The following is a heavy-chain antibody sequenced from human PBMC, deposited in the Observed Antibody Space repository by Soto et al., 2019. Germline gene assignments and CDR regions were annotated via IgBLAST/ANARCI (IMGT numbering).Heavy chain of an antibody. J-gene: IGHJ5*02. D-gene: IGHD1-26*01. Sequence: RGESLKISCKGSGYSFTSYWIGWVRQMPGKGLEWMGIIYPGDSDTRYSPSFQGQVTISADKSISTAYLQWSSLKASDTAMYYCARLQGSGSSVWWFDPWGQGTLVTVSS. CDR2: IYPGDSDT. CDR3: ARLQGSGSSVWWFDP. V-gene: IGHV5-51*01. CDR1: GYSFTSYW.